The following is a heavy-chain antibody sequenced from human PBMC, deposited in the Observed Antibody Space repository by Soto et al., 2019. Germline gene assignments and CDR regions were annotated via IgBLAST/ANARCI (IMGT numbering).Heavy chain of an antibody. CDR2: ISHDGSNK. Sequence: QVQLVESGGGVVQPGRALRLSCAVSGFTFSSYAMHWVRQAPGKGLEWVALISHDGSNKYYADSVKGRFTISRDNSKNTLSLQKNSLRAEDTAVYYCAKSYNSGWYVQFDFWGQGTLVTVSS. CDR1: GFTFSSYA. J-gene: IGHJ4*02. CDR3: AKSYNSGWYVQFDF. V-gene: IGHV3-30*18. D-gene: IGHD6-19*01.